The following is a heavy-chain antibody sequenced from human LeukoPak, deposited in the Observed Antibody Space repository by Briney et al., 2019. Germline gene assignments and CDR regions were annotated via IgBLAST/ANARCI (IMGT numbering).Heavy chain of an antibody. V-gene: IGHV3-7*05. J-gene: IGHJ5*02. D-gene: IGHD2-15*01. Sequence: GGSLRLSCAASGFTFSSYWMSWVRQAPGQGLEWVANIKQDGSEKYYVDSVKGRFTISRDNAKNSLYLQTNSLRAEDTAVYYCARYRGYCSGGSCHNWFDPWGQGTLVTVSS. CDR2: IKQDGSEK. CDR1: GFTFSSYW. CDR3: ARYRGYCSGGSCHNWFDP.